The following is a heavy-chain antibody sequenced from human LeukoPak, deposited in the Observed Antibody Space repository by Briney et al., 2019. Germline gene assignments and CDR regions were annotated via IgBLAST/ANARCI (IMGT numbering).Heavy chain of an antibody. J-gene: IGHJ3*02. D-gene: IGHD7-27*01. CDR1: GYTFTRYY. V-gene: IGHV1-46*04. CDR2: INPSAGNT. Sequence: ASVKVSCKASGYTFTRYYLHWVRQAPGQGLEWMGIINPSAGNTNYAQKLQGRLTLTRDTSTSTVYMDLSSLRSEDTAIYYYVRDWNWGSSDAFDMWGQGTMVTVSS. CDR3: VRDWNWGSSDAFDM.